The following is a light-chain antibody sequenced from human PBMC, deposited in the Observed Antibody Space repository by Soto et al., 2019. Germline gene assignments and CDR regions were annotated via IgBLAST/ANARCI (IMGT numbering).Light chain of an antibody. CDR1: STDVGGYKY. V-gene: IGLV2-14*01. CDR3: SSFSSSSTPYV. J-gene: IGLJ1*01. CDR2: EVN. Sequence: QSVLTQPASVSGSPGQSITISCTGTSTDVGGYKYVSWYQQHPGTAPKLMIFEVNGRPSGVSDRFSGSKSGNTASLTISGLQPEDEADYYCSSFSSSSTPYVFGTGTRSPP.